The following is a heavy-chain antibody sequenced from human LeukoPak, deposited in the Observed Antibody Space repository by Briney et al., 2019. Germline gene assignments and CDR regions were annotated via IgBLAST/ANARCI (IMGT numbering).Heavy chain of an antibody. CDR3: ARGIVVVANFDY. CDR2: IYYSGST. D-gene: IGHD3-22*01. V-gene: IGHV4-31*03. Sequence: SQTLSLTCTVSGGSISSGGYYWSWIRQHPGKGLEWIGYIYYSGSTYYNPSLKSRVTISVDTSKNQFSLKLSSVTAADTAVYYCARGIVVVANFDYWGQGTLVAVSS. J-gene: IGHJ4*02. CDR1: GGSISSGGYY.